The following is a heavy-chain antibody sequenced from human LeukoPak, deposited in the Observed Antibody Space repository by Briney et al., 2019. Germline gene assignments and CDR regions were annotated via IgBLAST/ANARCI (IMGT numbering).Heavy chain of an antibody. D-gene: IGHD6-19*01. Sequence: GGSLRLSCAASGFTFSSYWMSWVRQAPGKGLEWVANIKQDGGEKYYVGSVKGRFTISRDNAKNSLYLQMNSLRAEDTAVYYCARDSTAVAGTGGFGTWFDPWGQGTLVTVSS. V-gene: IGHV3-7*01. CDR1: GFTFSSYW. J-gene: IGHJ5*02. CDR2: IKQDGGEK. CDR3: ARDSTAVAGTGGFGTWFDP.